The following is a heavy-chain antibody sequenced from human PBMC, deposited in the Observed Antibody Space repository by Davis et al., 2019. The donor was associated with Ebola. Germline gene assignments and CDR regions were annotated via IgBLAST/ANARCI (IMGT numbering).Heavy chain of an antibody. Sequence: MPSETLSLTCAVSGGSISSSSYYWGWIRQPPGKGLEWIGSIYYSGSTHYNPSLKSRVTISVDTSKNQFSLKLSSVTAADTAVYYCARHMYYYDSSGYGRGNFDYWGQGTLVTVSS. CDR1: GGSISSSSYY. CDR2: IYYSGST. CDR3: ARHMYYYDSSGYGRGNFDY. V-gene: IGHV4-39*01. J-gene: IGHJ4*02. D-gene: IGHD3-22*01.